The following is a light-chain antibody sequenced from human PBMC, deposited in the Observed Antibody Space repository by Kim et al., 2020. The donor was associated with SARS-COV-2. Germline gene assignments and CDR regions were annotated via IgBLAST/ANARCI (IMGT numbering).Light chain of an antibody. J-gene: IGKJ5*01. V-gene: IGKV1-17*01. CDR1: QDIGND. Sequence: DIQMTQSPSSLSASVGDRVTITCRASQDIGNDLGWYQQNPGRAPKRLIYGASNLQSGVPSRFSGSGSETEFTLTINSLQPEDFAIYFCLQNSTYPITFCQGTRLEIK. CDR2: GAS. CDR3: LQNSTYPIT.